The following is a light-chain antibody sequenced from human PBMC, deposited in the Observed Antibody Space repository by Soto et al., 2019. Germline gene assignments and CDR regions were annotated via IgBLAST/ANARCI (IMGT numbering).Light chain of an antibody. CDR2: GNS. CDR3: QSYDSSLSGYV. CDR1: SSNIGAGYD. Sequence: QAVVTQPPSVSGAPGQRVTISCTGSSSNIGAGYDVHWYQQLPGTAPKLLIYGNSNRPSGVPDRFSGSKSCSSASLAITGIQAEDEADYYCQSYDSSLSGYVFGTGTTLTVL. V-gene: IGLV1-40*01. J-gene: IGLJ1*01.